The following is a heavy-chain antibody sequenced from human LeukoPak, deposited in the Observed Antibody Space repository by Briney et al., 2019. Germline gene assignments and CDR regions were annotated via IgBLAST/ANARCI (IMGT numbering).Heavy chain of an antibody. V-gene: IGHV1-2*02. CDR1: GYTFTANY. CDR2: LNPNSGGT. CDR3: ARANYFDTSGSWN. Sequence: GASVKVSCKASGYTFTANYMHWVRQTPGQGLEWMGWLNPNSGGTSYAQRFQGRVTMTRDTSISTAYMELSRLRSDDTAVYYCARANYFDTSGSWNWGQGTLVTISS. J-gene: IGHJ4*02. D-gene: IGHD3-22*01.